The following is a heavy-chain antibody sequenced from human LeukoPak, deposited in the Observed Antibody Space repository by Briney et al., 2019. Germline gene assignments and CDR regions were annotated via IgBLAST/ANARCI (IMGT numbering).Heavy chain of an antibody. J-gene: IGHJ6*02. Sequence: PSETLSLTCTVSGGSISSRSYYWGWIRQPPGKGLEWIGSMYYGGNTYCNPSLKSRVTISVDTSKSQFSLKLSSVTAADTAVYYCASRPYYHYAMDVWGQGTTVTVSS. V-gene: IGHV4-39*07. CDR3: ASRPYYHYAMDV. CDR2: MYYGGNT. CDR1: GGSISSRSYY.